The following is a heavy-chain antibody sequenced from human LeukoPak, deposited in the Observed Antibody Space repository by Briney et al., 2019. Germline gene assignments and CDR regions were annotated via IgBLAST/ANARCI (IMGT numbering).Heavy chain of an antibody. CDR3: ARGSGWFFY. V-gene: IGHV4-59*01. CDR2: IYYSGNT. J-gene: IGHJ4*02. CDR1: GGSISSYY. Sequence: SETLSLTCTVSGGSISSYYWSWIRQPPGKGLEWIGYIYYSGNTNYNPSPKSRVTISVDTSKKQCSLKLSSVTAADTAVYYCARGSGWFFYWGQGALVSVSS. D-gene: IGHD6-19*01.